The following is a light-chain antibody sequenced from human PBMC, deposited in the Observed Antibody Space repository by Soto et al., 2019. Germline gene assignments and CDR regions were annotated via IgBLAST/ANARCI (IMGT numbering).Light chain of an antibody. J-gene: IGKJ4*01. CDR2: AAS. Sequence: VMTQSPGTLSLSPGERATLSCRASQSVSSSYLAWYQQKPGQAPRLLIYAASTRATGVSARFSGSGSGTEFTLTISSLQSEDFAVYYCQQYNNWPRITFGGGTKVDIK. CDR3: QQYNNWPRIT. CDR1: QSVSSSY. V-gene: IGKV3-15*01.